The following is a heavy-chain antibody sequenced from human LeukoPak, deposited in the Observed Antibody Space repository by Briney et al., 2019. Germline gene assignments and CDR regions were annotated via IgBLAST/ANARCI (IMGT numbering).Heavy chain of an antibody. CDR2: INSDGINT. CDR3: ASQSFARFDP. D-gene: IGHD3-16*01. V-gene: IGHV3-74*01. Sequence: PGGSLRLSCAASGFTFSNYWMHWVRQAPGKGLVWVSRINSDGINTSYADSVKGRFTISRDNAKNTLNLQMNSLRVEDTAVYYCASQSFARFDPWGQGTLVTVSS. CDR1: GFTFSNYW. J-gene: IGHJ5*02.